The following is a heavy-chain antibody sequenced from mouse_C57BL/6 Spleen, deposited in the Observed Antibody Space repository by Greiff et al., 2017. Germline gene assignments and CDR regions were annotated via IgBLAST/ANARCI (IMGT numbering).Heavy chain of an antibody. CDR2: LNYDGSSP. CDR3: ARYDDGYYVGFAY. D-gene: IGHD2-3*01. CDR1: GFTFSDYY. V-gene: IGHV5-16*01. Sequence: DVKLVESEGGLVQPGSSMKLSCTASGFTFSDYYMAWVRQVPEKGLEWVANLNYDGSSPYYLDSLKSRFIISRDNAKNMLYLQMSSLKSEDTATYYCARYDDGYYVGFAYWGQGTLVTVSA. J-gene: IGHJ3*01.